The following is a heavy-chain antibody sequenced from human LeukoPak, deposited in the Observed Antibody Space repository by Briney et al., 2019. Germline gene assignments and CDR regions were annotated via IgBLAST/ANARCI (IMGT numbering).Heavy chain of an antibody. CDR1: GFTFSSYS. J-gene: IGHJ4*02. CDR3: ARDSGYYDSSGYPYCPFDH. Sequence: RGSLRLSCAASGFTFSSYSMNWVRQAPGKGLEWVSSISSSSSYIYYADSVKGRFTISRDNAKNSLYLQMNSLRAEDTAVYYCARDSGYYDSSGYPYCPFDHWGQGTLVTVSS. V-gene: IGHV3-21*01. D-gene: IGHD3-22*01. CDR2: ISSSSSYI.